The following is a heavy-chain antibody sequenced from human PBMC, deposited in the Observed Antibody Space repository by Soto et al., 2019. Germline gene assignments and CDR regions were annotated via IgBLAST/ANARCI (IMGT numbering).Heavy chain of an antibody. CDR3: ATWHEREHAYDV. V-gene: IGHV3-53*01. J-gene: IGHJ3*01. D-gene: IGHD1-1*01. CDR2: IYDVDGS. Sequence: DVQLVESGGGLIQPGESLRLSCAAFGLTISGKKYVAWVRQAPGKGLEWVSAIYDVDGSFYADSVKGRFTNSSDSSKTTVYLQMNDLRPDDTAVYYCATWHEREHAYDVWGQGTTVTVSS. CDR1: GLTISGKKY.